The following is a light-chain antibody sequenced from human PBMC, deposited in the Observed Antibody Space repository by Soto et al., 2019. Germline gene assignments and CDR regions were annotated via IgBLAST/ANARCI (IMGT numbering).Light chain of an antibody. CDR1: QSISSW. CDR3: KKYNSYPIN. Sequence: DIKMTQCPSTLSAPVGEVVTRTCRASQSISSWLAWYQQKPGKAPKLMIYDAYNLESGVQSRFSGSGSGTEFTLTIRSMQPDDFATYYCKKYNSYPINCGNGQRLEL. J-gene: IGKJ5*01. V-gene: IGKV1-5*01. CDR2: DAY.